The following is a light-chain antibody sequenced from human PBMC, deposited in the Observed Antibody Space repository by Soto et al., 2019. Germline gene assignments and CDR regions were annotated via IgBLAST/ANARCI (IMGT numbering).Light chain of an antibody. J-gene: IGKJ1*01. CDR1: QSVSSS. Sequence: EIVLTQSPGTLSLSPGERATLSCRASQSVSSSLAWYQQKAGQAPRLLIDGTSNRATAIPDRFSGSGSGTDFTLTISRLEPEDFALYYCQQYGISPSTFGPGTKVEI. V-gene: IGKV3-20*01. CDR2: GTS. CDR3: QQYGISPST.